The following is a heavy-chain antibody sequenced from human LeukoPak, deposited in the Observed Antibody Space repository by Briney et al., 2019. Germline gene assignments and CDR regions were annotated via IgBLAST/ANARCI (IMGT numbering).Heavy chain of an antibody. CDR3: ARMVRGVYYFDY. Sequence: SETLSLTCTVSGGSISSSSYYWGWIRQPPGKGLEWIGSIYYSGSTYYNPSLKSRVTISVGTSKNQFSLKLSSVTAADTAVYYCARMVRGVYYFDYWGQGTLVTVSS. J-gene: IGHJ4*02. D-gene: IGHD3-10*01. CDR2: IYYSGST. V-gene: IGHV4-39*01. CDR1: GGSISSSSYY.